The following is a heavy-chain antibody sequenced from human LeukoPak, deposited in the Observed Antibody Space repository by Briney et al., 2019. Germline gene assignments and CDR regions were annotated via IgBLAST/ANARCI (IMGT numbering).Heavy chain of an antibody. J-gene: IGHJ6*03. Sequence: SQTLSLTCTVSGVSISSGGYYWSWIRQHPGKGLEWIGYIYYSGSTYYNPSLKSRVTISVDTSKNQFSLKLSSVTAADTAVYYCARGGYRPGYSSSWYPGYYYYYYMDVWGKGTTVTVSS. V-gene: IGHV4-31*03. CDR1: GVSISSGGYY. D-gene: IGHD6-13*01. CDR3: ARGGYRPGYSSSWYPGYYYYYYMDV. CDR2: IYYSGST.